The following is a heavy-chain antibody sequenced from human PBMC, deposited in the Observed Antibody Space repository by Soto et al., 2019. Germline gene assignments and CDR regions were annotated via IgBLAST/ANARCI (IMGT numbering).Heavy chain of an antibody. V-gene: IGHV1-69*13. Sequence: SVMVPWKDSGGTFSCYAISWVRQAPGRGLEWIGGIIPIFGTANYAQKFQGRVTITADESTSTAYMELSSLRSEDTAVYDFASNGVPPYYYYGMDVWGQGTTVTVSS. D-gene: IGHD2-8*01. CDR1: GGTFSCYA. CDR2: IIPIFGTA. J-gene: IGHJ6*02. CDR3: ASNGVPPYYYYGMDV.